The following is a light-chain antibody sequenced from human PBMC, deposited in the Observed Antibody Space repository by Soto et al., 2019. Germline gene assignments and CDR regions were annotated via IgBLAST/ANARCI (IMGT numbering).Light chain of an antibody. Sequence: DIQLTQSPSSVSSSVGDTVTITCRASQDSSHWLAWYQQRPGQAPKLLVYAASTLQSGVPSRFSGSGAGTEFTLTINSLLHEDFATYYCQQANRSPHTFGQGTVLDIK. CDR3: QQANRSPHT. V-gene: IGKV1D-12*01. CDR2: AAS. CDR1: QDSSHW. J-gene: IGKJ2*01.